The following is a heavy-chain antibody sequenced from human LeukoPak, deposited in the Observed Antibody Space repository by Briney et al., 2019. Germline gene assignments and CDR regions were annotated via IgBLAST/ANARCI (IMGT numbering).Heavy chain of an antibody. J-gene: IGHJ6*02. CDR3: ARDPLYGMDV. CDR2: ISSSSSTI. CDR1: GITFSSYS. Sequence: PGGSLRLSCAGSGITFSSYSMNWVRQAPGKGLEWVSYISSSSSTINYADSVKGRFTISRDNAKNSLYLQMNSLRAEDTAVYYCARDPLYGMDVWGQGTTVTVSS. V-gene: IGHV3-48*04.